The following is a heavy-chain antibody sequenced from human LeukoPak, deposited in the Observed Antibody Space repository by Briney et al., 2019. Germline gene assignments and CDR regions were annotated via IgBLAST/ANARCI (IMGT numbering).Heavy chain of an antibody. CDR2: INYSGST. V-gene: IGHV4-59*01. CDR3: ARVRDNWNEAQVKNWFDP. J-gene: IGHJ5*02. CDR1: GGSISSYY. D-gene: IGHD1-20*01. Sequence: PSETLSLTCTVSGGSISSYYWSWIRQPPGKGLEWIGYINYSGSTNYNPSLKSRVTISVDTSKNQFSLKLSSVTAADTAVYYCARVRDNWNEAQVKNWFDPWGQGTLVIVSS.